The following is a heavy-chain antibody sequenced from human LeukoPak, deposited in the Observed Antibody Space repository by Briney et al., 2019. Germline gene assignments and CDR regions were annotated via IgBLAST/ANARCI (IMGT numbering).Heavy chain of an antibody. V-gene: IGHV3-30*02. CDR1: GFTFSRFA. CDR3: AKDRDTGNYFHY. CDR2: IRYDGNIE. D-gene: IGHD1-1*01. J-gene: IGHJ4*02. Sequence: GWSLTLSCAASGFTFSRFAMHWVRQAPGKGLEWEAFIRYDGNIEKYADSVKGRFTISRDNSKNTLYLQMSSLRAEDTAVYYCAKDRDTGNYFHYWGQGTLVTVSS.